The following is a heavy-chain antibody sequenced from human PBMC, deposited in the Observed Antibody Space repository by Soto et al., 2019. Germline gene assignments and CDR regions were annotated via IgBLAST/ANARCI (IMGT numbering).Heavy chain of an antibody. CDR1: GYNFFDYG. V-gene: IGHV1-18*01. CDR2: VSPKSGNT. D-gene: IGHD1-1*01. CDR3: ARGRTVSSIGPLLV. J-gene: IGHJ1*01. Sequence: QMQLVQSGAEVKKPGASVKVSCKSSGYNFFDYGVSWVLQSPGQGLEWMGWVSPKSGNTDYARKVQSRVTMTTDTSTRTAYMELRGLRSDDTAVYYCARGRTVSSIGPLLVWGQGTRVSVSS.